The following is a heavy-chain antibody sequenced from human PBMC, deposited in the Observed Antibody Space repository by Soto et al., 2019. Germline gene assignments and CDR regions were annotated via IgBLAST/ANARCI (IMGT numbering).Heavy chain of an antibody. D-gene: IGHD3-22*01. Sequence: SDTLSLTYSVFGGSIRSGGYYWSWVRQHPGKGLEWIGYMYKSANTFYNPSLRSRVTISADTSENQFSLNLSSVTAADTAVYYCARYYDDRSGYFDYWGQGILVT. CDR3: ARYYDDRSGYFDY. CDR1: GGSIRSGGYY. V-gene: IGHV4-31*03. J-gene: IGHJ4*02. CDR2: MYKSANT.